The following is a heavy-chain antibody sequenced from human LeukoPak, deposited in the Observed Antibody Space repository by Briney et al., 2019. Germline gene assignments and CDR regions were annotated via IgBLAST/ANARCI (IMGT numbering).Heavy chain of an antibody. CDR3: AREGAIWFGELQPFDY. V-gene: IGHV1-69*13. CDR1: GGTFSSYA. Sequence: ASVKVSCKASGGTFSSYAISWVRQAPGQGLEWMGGIIPIFGTANYAQKFQGRVTITADESTSTAYMELRSLRPDDTAVYYCAREGAIWFGELQPFDYWGQGTLVTVSS. CDR2: IIPIFGTA. D-gene: IGHD3-10*01. J-gene: IGHJ4*02.